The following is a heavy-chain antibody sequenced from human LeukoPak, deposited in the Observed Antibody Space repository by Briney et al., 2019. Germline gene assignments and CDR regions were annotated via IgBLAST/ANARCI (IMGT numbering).Heavy chain of an antibody. CDR3: ARDDSSSWYGYYYYGMDV. CDR2: IKQDGSEK. D-gene: IGHD6-13*01. CDR1: GFTFSSYW. Sequence: PGGSLRLSCAASGFTFSSYWISWVRQAPGKGLEWVANIKQDGSEKYYVDSVKGRFTISRDNAKNSLYLQMNSLRAEDTAVYYCARDDSSSWYGYYYYGMDVWGQGTTVTVSS. J-gene: IGHJ6*02. V-gene: IGHV3-7*01.